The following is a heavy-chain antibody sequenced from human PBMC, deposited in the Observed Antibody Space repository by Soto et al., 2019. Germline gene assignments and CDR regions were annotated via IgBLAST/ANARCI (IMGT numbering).Heavy chain of an antibody. CDR3: ARDSGDYGGRFDY. CDR1: GGSMSSYY. Sequence: SETLSLTCTVSGGSMSSYYWGWFRQPPGKGLEWIGYIYYSGSTNYNPSLKSRVTISVDTSKNQFSLKLSSVTAADTAVYYCARDSGDYGGRFDYWGQVTLVTV. D-gene: IGHD4-17*01. J-gene: IGHJ4*02. CDR2: IYYSGST. V-gene: IGHV4-59*01.